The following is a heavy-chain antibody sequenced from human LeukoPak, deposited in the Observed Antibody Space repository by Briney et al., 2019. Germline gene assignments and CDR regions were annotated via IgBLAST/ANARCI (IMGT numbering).Heavy chain of an antibody. Sequence: PGGSLRLSCAASGFTFSSYSMNWVRQAPGKGLEWVANIKQDGSEKYYVDSVKGRFTISRDNAKNSLYLQMNSLRAEDTAVYYCAREAEEAAADGWGQGTLVTVSS. CDR3: AREAEEAAADG. D-gene: IGHD6-13*01. V-gene: IGHV3-7*01. CDR1: GFTFSSYS. J-gene: IGHJ4*02. CDR2: IKQDGSEK.